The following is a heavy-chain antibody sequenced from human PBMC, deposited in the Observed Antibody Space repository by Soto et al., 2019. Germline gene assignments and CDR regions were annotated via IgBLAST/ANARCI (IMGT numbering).Heavy chain of an antibody. CDR2: ISGSGGST. CDR1: GFTFSSYA. CDR3: AKGQYYDFWSGYSPPGNGMDV. Sequence: PGGSLRLSCAASGFTFSSYAMSWVRQAPGKXLEWVSAISGSGGSTYYADSVKGRFTISRDNSKNTLYLQMNSLRAEDTAVYYCAKGQYYDFWSGYSPPGNGMDVWGQGTTVTVSS. J-gene: IGHJ6*02. V-gene: IGHV3-23*01. D-gene: IGHD3-3*01.